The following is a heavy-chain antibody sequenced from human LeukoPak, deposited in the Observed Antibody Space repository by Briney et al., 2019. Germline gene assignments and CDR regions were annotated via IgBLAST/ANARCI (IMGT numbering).Heavy chain of an antibody. CDR2: IYYSGST. CDR1: GLSFNDYY. CDR3: ARCKSSNAGPGHCRRSSCDVDWFDP. V-gene: IGHV4-59*05. J-gene: IGHJ5*02. D-gene: IGHD2-2*01. Sequence: SETLSLTCAVSGLSFNDYYRSWVRQTPGKGLEWLGSIYYSGSTYYNPSLKSRVTISVDTSKNQFSLKLRFETAADTAVYCDARCKSSNAGPGHCRRSSCDVDWFDPWGQGTLVTVSS.